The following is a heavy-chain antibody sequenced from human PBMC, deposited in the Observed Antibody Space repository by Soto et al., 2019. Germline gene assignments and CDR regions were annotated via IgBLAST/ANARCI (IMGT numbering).Heavy chain of an antibody. J-gene: IGHJ4*02. V-gene: IGHV1-18*01. Sequence: GASVKVSCKASGYTFTSYGISWVRQAPGQGLEWMGWISAYNGNTNYAQKLQGRVTMTTDTSTSTAYMELRSLRSDDTAVYYCARGYCSSTSCYAVTEFDYWGQGTLVTVSS. CDR1: GYTFTSYG. D-gene: IGHD2-2*01. CDR2: ISAYNGNT. CDR3: ARGYCSSTSCYAVTEFDY.